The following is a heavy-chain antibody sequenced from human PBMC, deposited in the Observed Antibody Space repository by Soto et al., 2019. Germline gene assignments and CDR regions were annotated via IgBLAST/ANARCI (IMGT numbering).Heavy chain of an antibody. D-gene: IGHD3-10*01. Sequence: SETLSLTCTVSGGSISSSSYYWGWIRQPPGKGLEWIGSIYYSGSTYYNPSLKSRVTISVDTSKNQFSLKLSSVTAADTAVYYCAREDITYIIEDYYYGMDVWGQGTTVT. CDR3: AREDITYIIEDYYYGMDV. CDR2: IYYSGST. J-gene: IGHJ6*02. CDR1: GGSISSSSYY. V-gene: IGHV4-39*02.